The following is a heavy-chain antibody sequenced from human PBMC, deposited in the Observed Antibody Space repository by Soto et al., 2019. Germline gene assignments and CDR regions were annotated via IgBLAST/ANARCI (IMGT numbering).Heavy chain of an antibody. CDR3: ARAGDSSGPVALGY. D-gene: IGHD6-19*01. CDR2: IYHSGST. V-gene: IGHV4-30-2*01. Sequence: QLQLQESGSGLVKPSQTLSLTCAVSGGSISSGGSSWSWIRQPPGKGLEWIGYIYHSGSTHYNPSLKGRVTISVDRSKNQVSLKLSSVTAADTAVYYCARAGDSSGPVALGYWGQGTLVTVSS. J-gene: IGHJ4*02. CDR1: GGSISSGGSS.